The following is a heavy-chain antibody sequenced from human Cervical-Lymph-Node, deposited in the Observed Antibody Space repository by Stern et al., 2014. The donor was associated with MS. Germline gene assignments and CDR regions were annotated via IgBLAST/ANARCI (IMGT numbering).Heavy chain of an antibody. CDR1: GYIFTAYA. CDR2: ITPATGAP. CDR3: VVGDNGGYLAH. D-gene: IGHD2-8*01. V-gene: IGHV7-4-1*02. J-gene: IGHJ4*02. Sequence: QVQLVQSGPELKRPGASVEVFCKASGYIFTAYAMTWERQAPGRSLEWLGRITPATGAPMYARNFTGRFVFSFDTSASAAHLQISSLQADDTAVYYCVVGDNGGYLAHWGQGTLVIVSS.